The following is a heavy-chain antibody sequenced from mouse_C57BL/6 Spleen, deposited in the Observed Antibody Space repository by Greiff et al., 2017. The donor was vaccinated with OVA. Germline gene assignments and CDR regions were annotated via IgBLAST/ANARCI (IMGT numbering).Heavy chain of an antibody. CDR2: IYPGDGDT. Sequence: QVQLKESGPELVKPGASVKISCKASGYAFSSSWMNWVKQRPGKGLEWIGRIYPGDGDTNYNGKFKGKATLTADKSSSTAYMQLSSLTSEDSAVDFCARGEDSDYWGQGTTLTVSA. CDR1: GYAFSSSW. CDR3: ARGEDSDY. V-gene: IGHV1-82*01. J-gene: IGHJ2*01.